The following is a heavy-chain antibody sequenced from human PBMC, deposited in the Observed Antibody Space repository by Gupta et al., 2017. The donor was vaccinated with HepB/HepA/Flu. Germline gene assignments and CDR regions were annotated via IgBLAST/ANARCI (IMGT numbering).Heavy chain of an antibody. CDR2: ISSSSSYI. J-gene: IGHJ6*02. V-gene: IGHV3-21*01. D-gene: IGHD5-18*01. Sequence: EVQLVESGGGLVKPGGSLRLSCAASGFTFSSYSMNWVRQAPGKGLEWVSSISSSSSYIYYADSVKGRFTISRDNAKNSLYLQMNSLRAEDTAVYYCAREDTAMAHYYYYGMDVWGQGTTVTVSS. CDR1: GFTFSSYS. CDR3: AREDTAMAHYYYYGMDV.